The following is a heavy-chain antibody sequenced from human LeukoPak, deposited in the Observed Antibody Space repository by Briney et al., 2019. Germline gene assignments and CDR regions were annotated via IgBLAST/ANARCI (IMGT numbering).Heavy chain of an antibody. V-gene: IGHV3-48*03. D-gene: IGHD3-22*01. CDR3: ARAYDSSGYYSYYFDY. CDR1: GFTFSSYE. J-gene: IGHJ4*02. Sequence: PGGSLRLSCAASGFTFSSYEMSWVRQAPGKGLEWLSYISSSGSTIYYADSVKGRFTISRDNAKNSLYLQMNSLRAEDTAVYYCARAYDSSGYYSYYFDYWGQGTLVTVSS. CDR2: ISSSGSTI.